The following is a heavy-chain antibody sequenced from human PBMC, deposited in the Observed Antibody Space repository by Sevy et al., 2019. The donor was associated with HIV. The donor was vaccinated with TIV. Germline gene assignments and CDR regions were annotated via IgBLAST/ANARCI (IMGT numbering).Heavy chain of an antibody. V-gene: IGHV3-9*01. J-gene: IGHJ4*02. CDR3: AKDLGPGYSSSSYYYFDN. CDR1: GFTFDDYA. D-gene: IGHD6-13*01. CDR2: ISWNGGSI. Sequence: GGSLRLSCAASGFTFDDYAMHWVRQAPGKGLEWVSGISWNGGSIGYADSVKGRFTISRDNAKNSLDLQMNSLRAEDTALYYCAKDLGPGYSSSSYYYFDNWGQGTLVTVSS.